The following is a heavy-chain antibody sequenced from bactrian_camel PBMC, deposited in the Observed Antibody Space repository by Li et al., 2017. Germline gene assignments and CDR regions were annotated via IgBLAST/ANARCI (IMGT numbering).Heavy chain of an antibody. CDR1: GYTYSRYC. J-gene: IGHJ4*01. D-gene: IGHD1*01. V-gene: IGHV3S40*01. CDR3: AAVSDWSCRFRLSTTSQYNY. CDR2: SYSGGGFT. Sequence: VQLVESGGGSVQAGGSLRLSCAASGYTYSRYCMGWFRQPPGKEREGVAASYSGGGFTYTADSVKGRFTISQDKAKNTVYLQINSLKPEDTAMYYCAAVSDWSCRFRLSTTSQYNYWGQGTQVTVS.